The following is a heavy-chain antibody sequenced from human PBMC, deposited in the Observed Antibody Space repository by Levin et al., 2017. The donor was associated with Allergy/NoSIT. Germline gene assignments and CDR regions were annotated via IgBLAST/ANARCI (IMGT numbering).Heavy chain of an antibody. CDR1: GFTFSSYW. J-gene: IGHJ4*02. V-gene: IGHV3-74*01. CDR3: ARGYFEGSTYTSGY. Sequence: GGSLRLSCAASGFTFSSYWMYWVRQAPGKGLVWVSRINSDGSSTSYADSVKGRFTISRDNAKNTLFLQINSLRADDTAVYYCARGYFEGSTYTSGYRGQGTLVTVS. CDR2: INSDGSST. D-gene: IGHD3-16*01.